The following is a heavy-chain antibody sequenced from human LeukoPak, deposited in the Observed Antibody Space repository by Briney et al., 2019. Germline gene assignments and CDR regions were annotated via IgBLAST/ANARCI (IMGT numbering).Heavy chain of an antibody. CDR2: ISSSSYI. V-gene: IGHV3-21*01. CDR1: GFTFSSYN. D-gene: IGHD2-2*01. Sequence: GGSLRLSCAASGFTFSSYNMNWVRQAPGKGLEWVSSISSSSYIYYADSVKGRFTISRDNAKNSLYMQMNSLRAEDTAVYYCAREAVVVPAAIRPNWFGPWGQGTLVTVSS. CDR3: AREAVVVPAAIRPNWFGP. J-gene: IGHJ5*02.